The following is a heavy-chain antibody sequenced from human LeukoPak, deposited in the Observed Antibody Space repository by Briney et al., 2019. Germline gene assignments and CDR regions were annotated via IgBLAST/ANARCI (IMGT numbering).Heavy chain of an antibody. D-gene: IGHD4-11*01. CDR1: GFTFSGSA. Sequence: GGSLRLSCVVSGFTFSGSAMHWVRQASGKGLEWVGRIRSKANSYATSYDASVKGRFTISRDDSKNTTYLQMNSLKIEDTAIYYCTRRGTTMTPDDYWGQGTLVTVSS. V-gene: IGHV3-73*01. J-gene: IGHJ4*02. CDR2: IRSKANSYAT. CDR3: TRRGTTMTPDDY.